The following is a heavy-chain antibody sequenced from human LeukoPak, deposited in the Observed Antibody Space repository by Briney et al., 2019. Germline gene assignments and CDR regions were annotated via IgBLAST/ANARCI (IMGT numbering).Heavy chain of an antibody. CDR1: GGSISSYY. D-gene: IGHD3-22*01. CDR3: ARVHYDSSGYYFDYYYYYMDV. CDR2: IYYSGST. Sequence: KPSETLSLTCTVSGGSISSYYLRWIRQPPGKGLEWIGYIYYSGSTNYNPSLKSRVTISVDTSKNQFSLKLSSVTAADTAVYYCARVHYDSSGYYFDYYYYYMDVWGKGTTVTVSS. J-gene: IGHJ6*03. V-gene: IGHV4-59*01.